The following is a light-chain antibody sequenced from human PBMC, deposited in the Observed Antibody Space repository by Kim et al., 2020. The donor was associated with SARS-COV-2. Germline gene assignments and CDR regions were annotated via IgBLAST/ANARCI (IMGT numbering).Light chain of an antibody. Sequence: SASVGARVTITCRASQAINILLAWFQQKPGEAPKRLIYSASSLQSGVPSRFSGSGSGTEFTLTISSLQPEDFATYYCLQHQTLPYTFGQGTKLDI. CDR1: QAINIL. J-gene: IGKJ2*01. CDR3: LQHQTLPYT. CDR2: SAS. V-gene: IGKV1-17*03.